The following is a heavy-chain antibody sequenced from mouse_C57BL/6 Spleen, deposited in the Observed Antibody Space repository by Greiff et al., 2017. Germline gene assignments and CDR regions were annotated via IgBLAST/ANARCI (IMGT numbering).Heavy chain of an antibody. D-gene: IGHD1-1*01. CDR3: ARRDYYGSSYAMDY. Sequence: VQLQQPGAELVKPGASVKMSCKASGYTFTSYWITWVKQRPGQGLEWIGDIYPGSGSTNYNEKFKSKATLTEDTSSSTAYMQLSSLTSEDSAVYYCARRDYYGSSYAMDYWGQGTSVTVSS. CDR1: GYTFTSYW. J-gene: IGHJ4*01. V-gene: IGHV1-55*01. CDR2: IYPGSGST.